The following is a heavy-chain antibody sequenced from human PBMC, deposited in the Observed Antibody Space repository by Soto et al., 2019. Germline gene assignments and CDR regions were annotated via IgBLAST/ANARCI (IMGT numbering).Heavy chain of an antibody. CDR1: GYTLTSYY. CDR3: ASRLYSSGYYGFLDH. V-gene: IGHV1-46*03. Sequence: QVQLMQSGAEVKQPGASVKVSCKASGYTLTSYYMHWVRQAPGQGLEWMGIINPSGGSTSYTQRFQGRVTMTRDTSTSTVYMELSSLGSEDTAVYYCASRLYSSGYYGFLDHWGQGTLVTVSS. J-gene: IGHJ4*02. CDR2: INPSGGST. D-gene: IGHD3-22*01.